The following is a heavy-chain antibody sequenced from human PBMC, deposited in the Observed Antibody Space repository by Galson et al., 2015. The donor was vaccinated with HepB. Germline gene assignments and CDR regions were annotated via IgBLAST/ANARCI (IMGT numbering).Heavy chain of an antibody. CDR3: ARADSGWSFLFHY. CDR2: ISYDGNSK. D-gene: IGHD6-19*01. J-gene: IGHJ4*02. V-gene: IGHV3-30-3*01. CDR1: GFPFSDCA. Sequence: SLRLSCAASGFPFSDCAMHWVRQAPGKGLEWVTIISYDGNSKSYADSVKGRFTISRDNSKNTLYLQMNSLRPEDTAVYYCARADSGWSFLFHYWGQGTLVTVSS.